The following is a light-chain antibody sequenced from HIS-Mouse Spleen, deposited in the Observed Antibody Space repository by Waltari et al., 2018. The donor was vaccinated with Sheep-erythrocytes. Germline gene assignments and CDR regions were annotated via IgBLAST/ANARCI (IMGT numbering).Light chain of an antibody. J-gene: IGLJ1*01. V-gene: IGLV2-11*01. CDR3: CSYAGSYNHV. CDR1: SSAVGGSNY. CDR2: DVS. Sequence: QSALTQPRSVSGSPGQAVTIPCTGTSSAVGGSNYVPWYQQHPGKAPKLMIYDVSKRPSGVPDRFSGSKSGNTASLTISGLQAEDEADYYCCSYAGSYNHVFATGTKVTVL.